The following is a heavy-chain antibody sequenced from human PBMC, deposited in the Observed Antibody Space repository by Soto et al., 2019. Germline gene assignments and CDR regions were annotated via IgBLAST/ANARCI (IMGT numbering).Heavy chain of an antibody. D-gene: IGHD3-10*01. CDR1: GFTFSSYS. J-gene: IGHJ6*02. Sequence: EVQLVESGGGLVKPGGSLRLSCAASGFTFSSYSMNWVRQAPGQGLEWVSSISSGSSYIYYADSVKDRFTMSRDNAKNSLYLQMNSLRAEDTAVYYCARSSGGSGKLWNYYGIHVWGQGTTVTVSS. CDR3: ARSSGGSGKLWNYYGIHV. V-gene: IGHV3-21*06. CDR2: ISSGSSYI.